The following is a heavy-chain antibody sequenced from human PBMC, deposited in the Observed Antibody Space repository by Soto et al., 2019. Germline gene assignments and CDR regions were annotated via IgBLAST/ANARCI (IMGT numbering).Heavy chain of an antibody. CDR3: ASRDPGTSVDY. D-gene: IGHD1-7*01. CDR1: GGSFTSNNW. J-gene: IGHJ4*02. CDR2: IYRTGST. Sequence: SETLSLTCAVSGGSFTSNNWWTWVRQPPGQGLEWVGEIYRTGSTNYNPSLKSGVTISLDKSENQFFLKMTSLTAADTAVYYCASRDPGTSVDYWGQGTLVTVSS. V-gene: IGHV4-4*02.